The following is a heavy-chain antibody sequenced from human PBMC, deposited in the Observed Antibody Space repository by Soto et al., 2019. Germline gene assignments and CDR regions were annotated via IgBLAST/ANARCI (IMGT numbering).Heavy chain of an antibody. D-gene: IGHD7-27*01. J-gene: IGHJ3*02. CDR1: GFTFTPYA. V-gene: IGHV1-3*01. Sequence: QVQLVKSGAEMKKPGASVMVSCKASGFTFTPYAMHWVRQAPGQRLEWLGWINAANGNTKYSHKFQGRVTIMRDTSANTANMELSSLRSEDTAVYYCAIDPQTGDAIHAFDIWGQGTMVTVSS. CDR2: INAANGNT. CDR3: AIDPQTGDAIHAFDI.